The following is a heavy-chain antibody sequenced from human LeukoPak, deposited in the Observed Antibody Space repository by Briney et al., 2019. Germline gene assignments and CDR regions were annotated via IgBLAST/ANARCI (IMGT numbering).Heavy chain of an antibody. CDR1: GGSISSGSYY. J-gene: IGHJ4*02. V-gene: IGHV4-61*02. CDR2: IYTSGST. Sequence: SETLSLTCTVSGGSISSGSYYWSWIRQPAGKGLEWIGRIYTSGSTNYNPSLKSRVTMSVDTSKNQFSLKLSSVTAADTAVYYCARDRGIAARLYYFDYWGQGTLVTVSS. CDR3: ARDRGIAARLYYFDY. D-gene: IGHD6-6*01.